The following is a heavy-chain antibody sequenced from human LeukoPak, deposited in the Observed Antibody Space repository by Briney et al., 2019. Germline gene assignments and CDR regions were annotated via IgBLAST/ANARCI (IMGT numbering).Heavy chain of an antibody. CDR2: ITSSGSTI. D-gene: IGHD3-10*01. CDR3: ARDRSSGGAFDI. Sequence: LSLTCAVYGGSFSGYYWSWIRQAPGKGLEWISYITSSGSTIHYADSVKGRFTISRDNAKNSVYLEMNDLRLEDTALYYCARDRSSGGAFDIWGRGTMVTVSS. CDR1: GGSFSGYY. J-gene: IGHJ3*02. V-gene: IGHV3-11*01.